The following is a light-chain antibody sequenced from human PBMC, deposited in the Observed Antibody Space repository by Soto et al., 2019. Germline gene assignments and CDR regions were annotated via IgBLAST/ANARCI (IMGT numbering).Light chain of an antibody. CDR3: SSYRRPTTLV. Sequence: QSVLTQPASVSGFPGQSITISCTGTNTDIGGYNWVSWYQQHPGRAPKLIIYEVTNRPSGVSDRFSGSKSGNTASLTISGLQTDDEADYFCSSYRRPTTLVFGPGTKVTVL. J-gene: IGLJ1*01. V-gene: IGLV2-14*01. CDR2: EVT. CDR1: NTDIGGYNW.